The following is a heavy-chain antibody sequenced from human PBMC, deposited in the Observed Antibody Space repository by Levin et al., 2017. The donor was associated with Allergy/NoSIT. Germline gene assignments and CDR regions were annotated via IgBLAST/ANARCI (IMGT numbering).Heavy chain of an antibody. CDR3: ARDFGDQVMYYLDY. CDR1: GFSFNTFA. D-gene: IGHD3-16*01. J-gene: IGHJ4*02. Sequence: SCAASGFSFNTFALHWVRQPPGKGLQWVAAITYNGNDQHYADSVKGRFTISRDNSSNTLYLQLDNVREDDSAVYFCARDFGDQVMYYLDYWGQGSLVTVAS. CDR2: ITYNGNDQ. V-gene: IGHV3-30*04.